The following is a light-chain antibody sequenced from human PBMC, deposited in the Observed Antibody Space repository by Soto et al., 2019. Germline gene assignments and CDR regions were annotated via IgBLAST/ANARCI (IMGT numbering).Light chain of an antibody. CDR2: EDN. CDR3: HTYDDNHHGV. V-gene: IGLV6-57*01. CDR1: SGSIDSNY. Sequence: NFMLTQPPSGSESPGKTVTISCTRSSGSIDSNYVQWYQQRPGSSPTTMIYEDNLRLSGLPQRFSGSIDSSSNSATLTIAGLKTEDEADYDCHTYDDNHHGVLGGGTKLTV. J-gene: IGLJ3*02.